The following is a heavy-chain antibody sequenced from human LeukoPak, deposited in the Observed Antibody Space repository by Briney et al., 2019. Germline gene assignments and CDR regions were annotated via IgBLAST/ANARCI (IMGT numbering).Heavy chain of an antibody. D-gene: IGHD6-6*01. Sequence: GGSLRLSCAASGFTFSSYGMHWVRQAPGKGLEWVAVISYDGSNKYYADSVKGRFTISRDNSKNTLYLQMNSLRAEDTAVYYCANVGLTTIAARPDYWGQGTLVTVSS. CDR3: ANVGLTTIAARPDY. J-gene: IGHJ4*02. V-gene: IGHV3-30*18. CDR1: GFTFSSYG. CDR2: ISYDGSNK.